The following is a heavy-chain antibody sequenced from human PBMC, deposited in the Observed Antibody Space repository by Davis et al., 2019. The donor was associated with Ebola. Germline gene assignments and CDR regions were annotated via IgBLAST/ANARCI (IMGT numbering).Heavy chain of an antibody. CDR2: INGYNGNT. CDR3: ATETGVSGIMPTGYYGMDV. Sequence: AASVTVSCKTSGYTFSSYGLSWVRQAPGQGLEWMGWINGYNGNTNYAQKLQGRVTMTTDTSTNTAYMELSSLTSEDTAVYYCATETGVSGIMPTGYYGMDVWGTGTTVTVSS. V-gene: IGHV1-18*01. J-gene: IGHJ6*04. CDR1: GYTFSSYG. D-gene: IGHD1-20*01.